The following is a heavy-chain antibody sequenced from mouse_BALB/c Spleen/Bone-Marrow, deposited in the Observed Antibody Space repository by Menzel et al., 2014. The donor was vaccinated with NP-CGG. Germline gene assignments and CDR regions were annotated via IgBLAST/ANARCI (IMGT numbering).Heavy chain of an antibody. CDR2: IWAGGST. J-gene: IGHJ1*01. V-gene: IGHV2-9*02. CDR1: GFSLTSYG. Sequence: QVQLQQSGPGLVAPSQSLSITCTVSGFSLTSYGVHWVRLPPGKGLEWLGLIWAGGSTNYNSALMSRLSISKDNSKSQVFLKMNSLQTDDTAMYYCARKDYGSRGGYFDVWGAGTTVTVSS. CDR3: ARKDYGSRGGYFDV. D-gene: IGHD1-1*01.